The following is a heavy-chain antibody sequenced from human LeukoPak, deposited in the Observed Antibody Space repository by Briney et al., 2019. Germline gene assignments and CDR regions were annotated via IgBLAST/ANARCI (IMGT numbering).Heavy chain of an antibody. Sequence: SETLSLTCTVSGYSISSGYYRGWIRQPPGKGLEWIGSIYHSGSTYYNPSLKSRVTISVDTSKNQFSLKLSSVTAADTAVYYCARDRSSSSFDPWGQGTLVTVSS. D-gene: IGHD6-6*01. CDR2: IYHSGST. CDR1: GYSISSGYY. V-gene: IGHV4-38-2*02. J-gene: IGHJ5*02. CDR3: ARDRSSSSFDP.